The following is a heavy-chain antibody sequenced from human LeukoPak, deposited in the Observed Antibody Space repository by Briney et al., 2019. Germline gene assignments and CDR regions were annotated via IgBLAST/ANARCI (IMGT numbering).Heavy chain of an antibody. CDR3: AKFKTNDYTKNGPNDAFDI. Sequence: PGESLRLSCAASGFTFSSYGMHWVRQAPGKGLEWVAFIRYDGSNKYYADSVKGRFTISRDNSKNTLYLQMNSLRAEDTAVYYCAKFKTNDYTKNGPNDAFDIWGQGTMVTVSS. CDR2: IRYDGSNK. D-gene: IGHD4-11*01. CDR1: GFTFSSYG. V-gene: IGHV3-30*02. J-gene: IGHJ3*02.